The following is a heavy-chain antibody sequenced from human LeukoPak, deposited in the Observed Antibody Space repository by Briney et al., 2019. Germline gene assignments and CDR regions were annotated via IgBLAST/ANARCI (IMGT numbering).Heavy chain of an antibody. J-gene: IGHJ4*02. D-gene: IGHD3-10*02. CDR2: ISSSSTYI. Sequence: GGSLRLSCAPSVFILSTFTANWGPQAPGKGLEWVSSISSSSTYISYADSVEGRFTISRDNAKNSLYLQMDSMRAEDTALYYCARVCSGTDYSGFDYWGQGTLVTVSS. V-gene: IGHV3-21*01. CDR1: VFILSTFT. CDR3: ARVCSGTDYSGFDY.